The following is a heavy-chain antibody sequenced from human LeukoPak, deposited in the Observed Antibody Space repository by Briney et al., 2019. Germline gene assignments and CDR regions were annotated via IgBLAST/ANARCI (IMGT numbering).Heavy chain of an antibody. CDR3: AKDLGIGYSGPTDAFDI. D-gene: IGHD5-12*01. V-gene: IGHV3-23*01. J-gene: IGHJ3*02. CDR2: ISGSGGST. CDR1: GFTFSSYA. Sequence: PGGSLRISCAASGFTFSSYAMNWVRQAPGKGLEWVSAISGSGGSTYYADSVKGRFTISRDNSKNSLYLQMNSLRAEDTAVYYCAKDLGIGYSGPTDAFDIWGQGTMVTVSS.